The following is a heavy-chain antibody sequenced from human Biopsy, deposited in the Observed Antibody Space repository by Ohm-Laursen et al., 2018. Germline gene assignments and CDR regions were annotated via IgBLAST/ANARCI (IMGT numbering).Heavy chain of an antibody. J-gene: IGHJ2*01. D-gene: IGHD3-22*01. CDR2: VYYTGST. CDR3: ARDRGYYSDRAVPGYFDL. V-gene: IGHV4-59*01. CDR1: GDSISSYY. Sequence: TLSLTCTVSGDSISSYYWSWIRQPPGKGLEWIGYVYYTGSTDYNPSLQSRVTISVDTSKNHFSLRLRSVTPADTAIYYCARDRGYYSDRAVPGYFDLWGRGTLVTVSS.